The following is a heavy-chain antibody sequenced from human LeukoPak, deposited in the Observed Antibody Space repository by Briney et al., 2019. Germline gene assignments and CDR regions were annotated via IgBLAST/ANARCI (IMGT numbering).Heavy chain of an antibody. CDR1: GYTFTSYD. D-gene: IGHD3-22*01. CDR2: MNPNSGNT. CDR3: ARLRYPRSGYYWA. J-gene: IGHJ5*02. Sequence: VASVTVSCQSSGYTFTSYDIHWLGQATGHGREWMGWMNPNSGNTSYPKQFQGRVTMPQNTSISTAYMELSSLRSEDTAVYYCARLRYPRSGYYWAWGQGTLVTVSS. V-gene: IGHV1-8*01.